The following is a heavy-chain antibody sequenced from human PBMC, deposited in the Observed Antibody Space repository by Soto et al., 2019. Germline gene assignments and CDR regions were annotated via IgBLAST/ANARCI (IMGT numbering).Heavy chain of an antibody. CDR2: ISYDGSNK. V-gene: IGHV3-30*18. CDR1: GFTFSSYG. Sequence: PGGSLRLSCAASGFTFSSYGMHWVRQAPGKGLEWVAVISYDGSNKYYADSVKGRFTISRDNSKNTLYLQMNSLRAEDTAVYYCANLVGATTSYYYYGMDVWGQGTTVTVSS. CDR3: ANLVGATTSYYYYGMDV. J-gene: IGHJ6*02. D-gene: IGHD1-26*01.